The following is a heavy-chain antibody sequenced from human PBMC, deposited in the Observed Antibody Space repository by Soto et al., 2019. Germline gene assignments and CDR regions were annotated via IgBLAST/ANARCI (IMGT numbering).Heavy chain of an antibody. Sequence: ASVKVSCKASGFTFTSSAVQWVRQARGQRLEWIGWIVVGSGNTNYAQKFQERVTITRDMSTSTAYMELSSLRSEDTAVYYCAADLRGYYGSGSYYPNYYYYYGMDVWGQGTTVTVSS. CDR1: GFTFTSSA. J-gene: IGHJ6*02. CDR3: AADLRGYYGSGSYYPNYYYYYGMDV. D-gene: IGHD3-10*01. CDR2: IVVGSGNT. V-gene: IGHV1-58*01.